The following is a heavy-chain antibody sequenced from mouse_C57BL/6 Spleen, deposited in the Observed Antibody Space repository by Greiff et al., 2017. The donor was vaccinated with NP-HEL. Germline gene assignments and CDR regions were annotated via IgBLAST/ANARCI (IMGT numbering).Heavy chain of an antibody. J-gene: IGHJ3*01. CDR1: GFTFNTYA. CDR3: ARDRGYGGWFAY. V-gene: IGHV10-3*01. Sequence: GGGLVQPKGSLKLSCAASGFTFNTYAMHWVRQAPGKGLEWVARIRSKSSNYATYYADSVKDRFTISRDDSQSMLYLQMNNLKTEDTAMYYCARDRGYGGWFAYWGQGTLVTVSA. CDR2: IRSKSSNYAT. D-gene: IGHD1-1*01.